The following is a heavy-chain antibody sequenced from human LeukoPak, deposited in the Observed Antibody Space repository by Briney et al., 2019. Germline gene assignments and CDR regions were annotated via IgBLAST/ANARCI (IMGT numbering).Heavy chain of an antibody. CDR1: GFTFSSYW. CDR3: ARVRSIAALGPFDY. V-gene: IGHV3-74*01. J-gene: IGHJ4*02. Sequence: GGSLRLSCAASGFTFSSYWMHWVRQAPGKGLVWVSRINTDGSSTSYADSVKGRFTISRDNAKDTLYLQMNSQRAEDTAVYYCARVRSIAALGPFDYWGQGTLVTVSS. D-gene: IGHD6-6*01. CDR2: INTDGSST.